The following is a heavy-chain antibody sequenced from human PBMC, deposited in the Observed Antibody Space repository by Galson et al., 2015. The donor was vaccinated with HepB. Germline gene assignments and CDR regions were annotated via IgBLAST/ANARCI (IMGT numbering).Heavy chain of an antibody. Sequence: SLRLSCAASGFTFSGCGMHWVRQAPGKGLEWLALISHDESHKFYADSAKGRFTISRDNSKSTLYLQMNSLRAEDRAVYYCAKSPGLGVAGTTRDWYFDLWGRGTLVTVSS. CDR3: AKSPGLGVAGTTRDWYFDL. CDR2: ISHDESHK. CDR1: GFTFSGCG. D-gene: IGHD6-19*01. J-gene: IGHJ2*01. V-gene: IGHV3-30*18.